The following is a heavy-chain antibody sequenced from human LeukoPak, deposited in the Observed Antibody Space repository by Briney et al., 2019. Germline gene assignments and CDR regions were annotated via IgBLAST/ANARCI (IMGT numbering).Heavy chain of an antibody. CDR2: ISGGGGST. J-gene: IGHJ6*02. CDR3: AKARGDDYYGMDV. Sequence: PGGSLRLSCAASKFAFSSYAMSWVRQAPGKGLEWVSAISGGGGSTYYADSVKGRFTISRDNSKNTLFLQMNSLKAEDTAVYYCAKARGDDYYGMDVWGQGTTVTVS. CDR1: KFAFSSYA. V-gene: IGHV3-23*01.